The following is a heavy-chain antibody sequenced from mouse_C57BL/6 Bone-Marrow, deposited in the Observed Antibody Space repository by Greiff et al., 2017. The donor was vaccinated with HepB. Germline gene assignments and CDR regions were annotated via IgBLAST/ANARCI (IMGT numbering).Heavy chain of an antibody. CDR1: GFTFSDYG. D-gene: IGHD2-2*01. Sequence: DVQLVESGGGLVKPGGSLKLSCAASGFTFSDYGMHWVRQAPEKGLEWVAYISSGSSTIYYADTVKGRFTISRDNAKNTLFLQMTSLRSEDTAMYYCARFGYLWYFDVWGTGTTVTVSS. V-gene: IGHV5-17*01. CDR3: ARFGYLWYFDV. J-gene: IGHJ1*03. CDR2: ISSGSSTI.